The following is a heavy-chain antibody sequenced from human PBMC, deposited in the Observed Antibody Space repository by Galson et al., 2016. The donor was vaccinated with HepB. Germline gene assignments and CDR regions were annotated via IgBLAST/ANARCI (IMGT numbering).Heavy chain of an antibody. CDR2: INHSGST. CDR3: ARDRSSGSGNFGY. J-gene: IGHJ4*02. Sequence: TLSLTCAVYGGSFSGYYWSWIRQPPGKGLEWIGGINHSGSTNYNPSLKSRVSISVDTSKNQFSLRLSSVTAADTAVYYCARDRSSGSGNFGYWGQGTLVTVSS. CDR1: GGSFSGYY. V-gene: IGHV4-34*09. D-gene: IGHD3-10*01.